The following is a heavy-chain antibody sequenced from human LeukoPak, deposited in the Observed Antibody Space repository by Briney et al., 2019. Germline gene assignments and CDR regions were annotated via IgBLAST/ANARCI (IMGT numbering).Heavy chain of an antibody. J-gene: IGHJ4*02. CDR2: IYYSGST. CDR1: GGSISSYY. V-gene: IGHV4-59*08. Sequence: PSGTLPLTCTVSGGSISSYYWSWIRQPPGKGLEWIGYIYYSGSTKYNPSLKSRVSISVDTSKNQFSLKLSSVTAADTAVYYCARGAGAGYNLQPFDYWGQGTLVTVSS. CDR3: ARGAGAGYNLQPFDY. D-gene: IGHD5-24*01.